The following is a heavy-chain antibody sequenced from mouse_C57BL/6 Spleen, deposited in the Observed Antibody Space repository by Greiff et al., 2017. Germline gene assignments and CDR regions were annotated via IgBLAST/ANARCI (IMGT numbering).Heavy chain of an antibody. Sequence: EVQLVESGGGLVKPGGSLKLSCAASGITFSDYGMHWVRQAPEKGLEWVAYISSGSSTIYYADTVKGRFTISRDNAKNTLFLQMTSLRSEDTAMYYCARVYDYSWFAYWGQGTLVTGSA. D-gene: IGHD2-4*01. V-gene: IGHV5-17*01. CDR3: ARVYDYSWFAY. CDR2: ISSGSSTI. J-gene: IGHJ3*01. CDR1: GITFSDYG.